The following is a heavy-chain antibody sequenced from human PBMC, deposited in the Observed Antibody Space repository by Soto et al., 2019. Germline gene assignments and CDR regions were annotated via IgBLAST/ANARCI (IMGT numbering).Heavy chain of an antibody. V-gene: IGHV1-3*01. J-gene: IGHJ4*02. CDR1: GYTFTSYA. CDR2: INAGNGNT. D-gene: IGHD4-4*01. CDR3: GRTTNYEDY. Sequence: GAAVKVSCKASGYTFTSYAMHWVGQAPGQKREWMGWINAGNGNTKYSPKFQGRVTITRDTSASTAYMELSSLRSEDTAVYYCGRTTNYEDYWGQAPLVTGSS.